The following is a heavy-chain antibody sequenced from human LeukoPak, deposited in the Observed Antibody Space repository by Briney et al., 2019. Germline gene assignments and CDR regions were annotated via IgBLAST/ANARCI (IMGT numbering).Heavy chain of an antibody. J-gene: IGHJ3*02. V-gene: IGHV1-8*03. CDR1: GGTFSSYA. Sequence: ASVKVSCKASGGTFSSYAISWVRQAPGQGLEWMGWMNPNSGNTGYAQKFQGRVTITRNTSISTAYMELSSLRSEDTAVYYCARPMLEMATIWAFDIWGQGTMVTVSS. D-gene: IGHD5-24*01. CDR2: MNPNSGNT. CDR3: ARPMLEMATIWAFDI.